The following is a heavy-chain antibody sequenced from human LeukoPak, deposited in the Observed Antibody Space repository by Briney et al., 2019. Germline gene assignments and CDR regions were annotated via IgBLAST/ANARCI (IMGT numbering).Heavy chain of an antibody. Sequence: GGSLRLSCAASGFTFSSYGMHWVRQAPGKGLEWVAFIRYDGSNKYYADSVKGRFTISRDNTKNSLYLQMNSLRAEDTAVYYCAKDGGSDPDSFDIWGQGTMVAVSS. CDR2: IRYDGSNK. D-gene: IGHD2-15*01. J-gene: IGHJ3*02. V-gene: IGHV3-30*02. CDR1: GFTFSSYG. CDR3: AKDGGSDPDSFDI.